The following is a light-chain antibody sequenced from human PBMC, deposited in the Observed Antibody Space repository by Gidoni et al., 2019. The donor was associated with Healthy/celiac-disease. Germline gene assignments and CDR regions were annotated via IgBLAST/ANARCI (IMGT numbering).Light chain of an antibody. V-gene: IGKV1-39*01. CDR2: AAS. Sequence: DIQMTQSPSSLSASVGDKVTITCRASQSISSYLNWYQQKPGKAPKLLIYAASSLQSGVPSRFSGSGSGTDFTLTISRLQPEHFATYYCQQSYSTPYTFGPGTKVDIK. CDR3: QQSYSTPYT. CDR1: QSISSY. J-gene: IGKJ3*01.